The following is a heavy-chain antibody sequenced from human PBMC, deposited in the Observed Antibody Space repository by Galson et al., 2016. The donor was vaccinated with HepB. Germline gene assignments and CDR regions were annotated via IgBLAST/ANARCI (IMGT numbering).Heavy chain of an antibody. Sequence: SLRLSCAASGFTFRSYPMHWVRQAPGKGLEWVSIVYSDGSTYYSDSVRGRFTIPRDNSNNIVYLQMNSLRAEDTAVYFCAKNKATARVWGHYYYYMDVWGKGTTVTVSS. J-gene: IGHJ6*03. CDR1: GFTFRSYP. V-gene: IGHV3-53*01. CDR2: VYSDGST. D-gene: IGHD3-16*01. CDR3: AKNKATARVWGHYYYYMDV.